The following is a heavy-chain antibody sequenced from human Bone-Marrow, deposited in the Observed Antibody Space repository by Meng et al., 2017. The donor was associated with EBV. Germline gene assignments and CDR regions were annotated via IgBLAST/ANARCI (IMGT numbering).Heavy chain of an antibody. CDR3: VRDLGSGSYSANWGY. CDR1: GFAFSYYA. Sequence: QVQLVESGGGVVLPGTSLTPSCAVSGFAFSYYAMHWVRQAPGKGLEWVAFISYDGGNTYYADFVKGRFTTFRDNTKNWLYMQMNSLKSEDTAIYYCVRDLGSGSYSANWGYRGQGILVTV. CDR2: ISYDGGNT. D-gene: IGHD3-10*01. J-gene: IGHJ4*02. V-gene: IGHV3-30*04.